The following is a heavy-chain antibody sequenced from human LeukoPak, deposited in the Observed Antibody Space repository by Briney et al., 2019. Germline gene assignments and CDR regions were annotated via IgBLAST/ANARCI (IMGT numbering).Heavy chain of an antibody. CDR3: AKEGMKTVTTGVYYYYMDV. CDR2: TRNKVNSYTT. V-gene: IGHV3-72*01. D-gene: IGHD4-17*01. J-gene: IGHJ6*03. CDR1: GFTFSDHY. Sequence: GASLILACAASGFTFSDHYIASVRLAPGKGLEWDLRTRNKVNSYTTESAAADKDRCTISRDNSKNSLYLQMKSLRAEDTALYYCAKEGMKTVTTGVYYYYMDVWGKGTTVTMSS.